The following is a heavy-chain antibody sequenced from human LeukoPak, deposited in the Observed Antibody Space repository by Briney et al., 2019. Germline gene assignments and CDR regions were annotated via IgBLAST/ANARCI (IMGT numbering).Heavy chain of an antibody. CDR2: ISAYNGNT. J-gene: IGHJ4*02. Sequence: GASVKVSCKASGYTFTSYGISWVRQAPGQGLEWMGWISAYNGNTNYAQKLQGRVTMTTDTSTSTAYMELRSLRSDDTAVYYCARDNPNPDSSGYLTPYFDYWGQGTLVTVSS. CDR3: ARDNPNPDSSGYLTPYFDY. CDR1: GYTFTSYG. V-gene: IGHV1-18*01. D-gene: IGHD3-22*01.